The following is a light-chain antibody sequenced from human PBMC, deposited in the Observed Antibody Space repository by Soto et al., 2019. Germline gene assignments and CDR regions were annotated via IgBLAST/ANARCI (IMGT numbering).Light chain of an antibody. CDR1: QSVSSKY. V-gene: IGKV3-20*01. Sequence: EIVLTQSPGTLSLSPGERATLSCRASQSVSSKYLAWYQQKPGQAPRLLIYGTSSRATGISDRFRGSGSGTDFTLTISRLEPEDFAMYYCQQNDSSPSWTFGQGTKVESK. CDR2: GTS. J-gene: IGKJ1*01. CDR3: QQNDSSPSWT.